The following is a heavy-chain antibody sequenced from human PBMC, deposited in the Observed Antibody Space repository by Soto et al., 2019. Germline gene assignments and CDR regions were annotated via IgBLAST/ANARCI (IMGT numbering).Heavy chain of an antibody. D-gene: IGHD3-10*01. V-gene: IGHV4-39*07. CDR3: ARGLLLWFGELIYYYYGMDV. CDR2: IYYSGST. CDR1: GGSISSSSYY. Sequence: SETLSLTCTVSGGSISSSSYYWGWIRQPPGKGLEWIGSIYYSGSTYYNPSLKSRVTISVDTSKNQFSLKLGSVTAADTAVYYCARGLLLWFGELIYYYYGMDVWGQGTTVTVSS. J-gene: IGHJ6*02.